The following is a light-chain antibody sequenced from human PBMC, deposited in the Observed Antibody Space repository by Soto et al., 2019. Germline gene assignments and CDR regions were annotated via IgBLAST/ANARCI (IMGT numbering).Light chain of an antibody. CDR2: DVS. V-gene: IGLV2-14*03. CDR1: SSDVGGYNY. J-gene: IGLJ3*02. CDR3: SSYTSGSTLVV. Sequence: QSALTQPASVSGSPGQSITISCTGTSSDVGGYNYVSWYQQHPGKVPKLMIYDVSNRPSGVSNRFSGSKFGNTASLTISGLQAEDEANYYCSSYTSGSTLVVFGGGTKLTVL.